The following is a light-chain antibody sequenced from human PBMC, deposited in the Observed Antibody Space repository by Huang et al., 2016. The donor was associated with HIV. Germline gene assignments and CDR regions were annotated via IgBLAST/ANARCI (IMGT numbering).Light chain of an antibody. CDR1: EDVRTY. CDR2: DAT. CDR3: LHRGTWPPYT. J-gene: IGKJ2*01. Sequence: IVLTQSPDTLSLSPGERATLSCRATEDVRTYLSSYQQKSGQAPRLRSHDATKRATGIPARFSGSGSGTDFTLTISSLEHEDFAVYYCLHRGTWPPYTFGQGTKLEIK. V-gene: IGKV3-11*01.